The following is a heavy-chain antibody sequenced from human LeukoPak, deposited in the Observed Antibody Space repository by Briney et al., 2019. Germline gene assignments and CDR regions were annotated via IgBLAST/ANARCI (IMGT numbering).Heavy chain of an antibody. CDR1: GGSFSGYY. Sequence: PSETLSLTCAVYGGSFSGYYWSWIRQPPGKGLEWIGEINHSGSTNYNPSLKSRVTISVDTSKNQFSLKLSSVTAADTAVYYCARRGVFAFFYYYGMDVWGQGTTVTVSS. J-gene: IGHJ6*02. CDR3: ARRGVFAFFYYYGMDV. D-gene: IGHD3-10*01. CDR2: INHSGST. V-gene: IGHV4-34*01.